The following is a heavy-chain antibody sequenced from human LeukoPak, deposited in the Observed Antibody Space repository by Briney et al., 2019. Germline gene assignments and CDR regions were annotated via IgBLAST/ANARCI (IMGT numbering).Heavy chain of an antibody. CDR1: GGSISSYY. J-gene: IGHJ4*02. V-gene: IGHV4-59*12. Sequence: PSETLSVTCAVPGGSISSYYWSWGRQRPGEGLWWGGYIYYSGGTNYNPSLTSRVTISVDTSKSQFSLKLASVTAADTAVYYCARDGPVKWGQGPLVTVSS. CDR3: ARDGPVK. D-gene: IGHD3-22*01. CDR2: IYYSGGT.